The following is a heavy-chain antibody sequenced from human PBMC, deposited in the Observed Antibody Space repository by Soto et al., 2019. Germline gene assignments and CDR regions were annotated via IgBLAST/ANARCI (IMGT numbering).Heavy chain of an antibody. CDR3: AKSSRQCAPPIQAFVDL. V-gene: IGHV3-23*01. CDR2: ISGTDDYT. CDR1: GFTFSNFA. D-gene: IGHD3-16*01. J-gene: IGHJ5*02. Sequence: GGSLRLSCAASGFTFSNFAMTWVRQAPGEGLEWVSSISGTDDYTYYADSVKGRFTISRDNARNTLFLHINNLRADDTAMYYCAKSSRQCAPPIQAFVDLWGLGILVTVSS.